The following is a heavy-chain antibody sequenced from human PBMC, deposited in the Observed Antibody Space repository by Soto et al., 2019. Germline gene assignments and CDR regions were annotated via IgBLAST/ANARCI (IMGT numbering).Heavy chain of an antibody. D-gene: IGHD3-10*01. J-gene: IGHJ5*02. CDR2: IHYSGNT. Sequence: PSETLSLTCTVSGGSISSSSFFWAWIRLPPGKGLEWIGSIHYSGNTYYNPSLKSRVTMSVDTSKNQFSLDLSSVTAADTAMYYCARGLAITMVRGIITRGLNWFAPWGQGTLVTVSS. CDR3: ARGLAITMVRGIITRGLNWFAP. V-gene: IGHV4-39*01. CDR1: GGSISSSSFF.